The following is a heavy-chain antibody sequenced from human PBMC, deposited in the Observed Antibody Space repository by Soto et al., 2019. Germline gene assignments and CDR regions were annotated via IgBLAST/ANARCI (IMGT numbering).Heavy chain of an antibody. V-gene: IGHV2-5*01. CDR2: IFWNDDE. CDR3: AHSRVFDWFDP. D-gene: IGHD6-13*01. CDR1: GFSLSTSEVG. Sequence: SGPTLVNPTQTLTLTCTFSGFSLSTSEVGVGWIRQPPGKALEWLALIFWNDDERYNPSLKRRLTITKDISKNQVVLTMTNMDPMDTATYYCAHSRVFDWFDPWGQGTLVTVSS. J-gene: IGHJ5*02.